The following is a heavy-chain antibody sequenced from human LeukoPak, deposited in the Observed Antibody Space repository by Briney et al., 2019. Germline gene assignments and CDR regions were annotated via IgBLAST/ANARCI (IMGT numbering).Heavy chain of an antibody. J-gene: IGHJ6*03. CDR3: AKDRYGDYEAPFHYYMDA. V-gene: IGHV1-2*02. D-gene: IGHD5-12*01. CDR1: GYTFTGYY. Sequence: ASVKVSCKASGYTFTGYYMHWVRPAPGQGLDWMGWINPNSGGTNYAQKFQGRVTMTRDTSLSTAYMELSRLRSDDTAVYYCAKDRYGDYEAPFHYYMDAWGRGTTVTVSS. CDR2: INPNSGGT.